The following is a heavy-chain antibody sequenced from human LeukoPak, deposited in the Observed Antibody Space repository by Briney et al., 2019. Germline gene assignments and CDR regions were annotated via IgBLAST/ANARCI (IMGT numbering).Heavy chain of an antibody. V-gene: IGHV3-23*01. Sequence: GGSLRLFCAASGFTFSSYAMSWVRQAPGKGLEWVSAISGSGGSTYYADSVKGRFTISRDNSKNTLYLQMNSLRAEDTAVYYCAKGQVVVITPDIWGQGTMVTVSS. CDR3: AKGQVVVITPDI. CDR2: ISGSGGST. CDR1: GFTFSSYA. J-gene: IGHJ3*02. D-gene: IGHD3-22*01.